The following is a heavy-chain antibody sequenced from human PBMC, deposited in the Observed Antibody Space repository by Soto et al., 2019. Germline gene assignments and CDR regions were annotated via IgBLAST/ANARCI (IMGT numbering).Heavy chain of an antibody. Sequence: QITLKESGPTLVKPTQTLTLTCTFSGFSLNTRGVGVGWIRQPPGKALEWLALISWDGEKRYSPSLKSRLTITTDTSENQVVHTTTTMHPLDTATYYCVHSRGSLLTGPYYFDYWGQGTLVTVSS. V-gene: IGHV2-5*02. CDR2: ISWDGEK. CDR3: VHSRGSLLTGPYYFDY. CDR1: GFSLNTRGVG. J-gene: IGHJ4*02. D-gene: IGHD3-9*01.